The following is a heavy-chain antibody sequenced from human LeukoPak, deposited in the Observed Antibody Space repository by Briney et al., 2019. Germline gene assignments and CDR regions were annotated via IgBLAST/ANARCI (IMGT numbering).Heavy chain of an antibody. Sequence: PGGSLRLSCAASGFTFSSYSMNWVRQAPGKGLEWVSSISSSSSYIYYADSVKGRFTISRDNAKNSLYLQMNSLGAEDTAVYYCARDVPYCSSTSCHPRYYYYYMDVWGKGTTVTVSS. CDR3: ARDVPYCSSTSCHPRYYYYYMDV. V-gene: IGHV3-21*01. CDR1: GFTFSSYS. D-gene: IGHD2-2*01. J-gene: IGHJ6*03. CDR2: ISSSSSYI.